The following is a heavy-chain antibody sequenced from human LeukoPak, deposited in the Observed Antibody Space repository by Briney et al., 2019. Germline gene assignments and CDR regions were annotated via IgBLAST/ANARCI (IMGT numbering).Heavy chain of an antibody. Sequence: GGSLRLSCAASGFTFSSYWMHWVRQAPGKGLVWVSRINSDGSSTSYADSVKGRFTISRDNAKNTLYLQMNSLRAEDTAVYYCAKAIGAARNYFDYWGQGTLVTVSS. D-gene: IGHD3-22*01. CDR1: GFTFSSYW. CDR2: INSDGSST. CDR3: AKAIGAARNYFDY. V-gene: IGHV3-74*01. J-gene: IGHJ4*02.